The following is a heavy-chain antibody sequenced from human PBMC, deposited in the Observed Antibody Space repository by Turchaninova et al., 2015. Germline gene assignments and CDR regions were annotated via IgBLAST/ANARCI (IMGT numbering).Heavy chain of an antibody. CDR1: GFPLDDYS. CDR3: AKDGGDPGGFYYFDY. D-gene: IGHD2/OR15-2a*01. CDR2: TCFGFTNS. Sequence: EVQLVESGGVVVQPGVSLRISCAASGFPLDDYSMLWIRQTRGQGRGWLSLTCFGFTNSYYSEYFHVRITIPRHNSKDFLYLQMHSLTTDYPAFYYWAKDGGDPGGFYYFDYLGQGTLGTVSS. J-gene: IGHJ4*02. V-gene: IGHV3-43*01.